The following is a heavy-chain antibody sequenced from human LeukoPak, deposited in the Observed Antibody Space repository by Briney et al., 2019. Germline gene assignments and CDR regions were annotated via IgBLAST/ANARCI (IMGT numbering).Heavy chain of an antibody. CDR3: ARGGYNWNDVGFDY. CDR2: ISSSSSYI. CDR1: GFTFSSYS. D-gene: IGHD1-1*01. V-gene: IGHV3-21*01. Sequence: PGGSLRLSCAASGFTFSSYSMNWVRQAPGKGLEWDSSISSSSSYIYYADSVKGRFTISRDNAKNSLYLQMNSLRAEDTAVYYCARGGYNWNDVGFDYWGQGTLVTVSS. J-gene: IGHJ4*02.